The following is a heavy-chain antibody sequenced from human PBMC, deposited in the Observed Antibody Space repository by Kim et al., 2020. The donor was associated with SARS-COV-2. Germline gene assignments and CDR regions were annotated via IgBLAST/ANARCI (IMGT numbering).Heavy chain of an antibody. J-gene: IGHJ4*02. V-gene: IGHV3-48*03. Sequence: YSADLVRCRLTISRDNDKNSLFLQMNSLRAEDTAVYYCARGPNYRPFDYWGQGTLVTVSS. CDR3: ARGPNYRPFDY. D-gene: IGHD1-7*01.